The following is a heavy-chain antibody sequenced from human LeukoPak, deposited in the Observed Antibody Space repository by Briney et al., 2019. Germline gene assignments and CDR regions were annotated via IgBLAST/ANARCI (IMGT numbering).Heavy chain of an antibody. Sequence: PGGSLRLSCAASGFTFIDYYMSWLRQAPGKGLEWVSYISNSGSPLYYADSVKGRFTIPRDNAKNSLYLQMNSLRADDTAVYYCARGGSIDYWGQGTLVTVSS. V-gene: IGHV3-11*04. CDR1: GFTFIDYY. CDR2: ISNSGSPL. J-gene: IGHJ4*02. CDR3: ARGGSIDY. D-gene: IGHD3-16*01.